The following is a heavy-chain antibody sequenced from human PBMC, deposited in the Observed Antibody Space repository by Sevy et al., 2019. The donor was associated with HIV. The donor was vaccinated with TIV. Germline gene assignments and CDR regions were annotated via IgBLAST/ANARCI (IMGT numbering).Heavy chain of an antibody. Sequence: GSLRLSCAASGFTFSNAWMSWVRQAPGKGLEWVGRIKSKTDGGTTDYAAPVKGRFTISRDDSKNTLYLQMNSLKTEDTAVYYCTTAPNYDFWSGYYTGKDYWGQGTLVTVSS. CDR3: TTAPNYDFWSGYYTGKDY. CDR2: IKSKTDGGTT. CDR1: GFTFSNAW. V-gene: IGHV3-15*01. J-gene: IGHJ4*02. D-gene: IGHD3-3*01.